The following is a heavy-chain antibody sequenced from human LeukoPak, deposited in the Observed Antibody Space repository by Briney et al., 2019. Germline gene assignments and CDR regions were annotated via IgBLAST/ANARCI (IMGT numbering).Heavy chain of an antibody. Sequence: GASVKVSCKASHYTFTCYGISWVRQAPGQGLEWMGWISAHNGKRNYAQKFQGRVTVTTDTSTTTGYMELRGVRSDDTAVYYCARVSPTAAVNYYYYAMDVWGQGTTVTVSS. CDR3: ARVSPTAAVNYYYYAMDV. D-gene: IGHD6-25*01. J-gene: IGHJ6*02. V-gene: IGHV1-18*04. CDR2: ISAHNGKR. CDR1: HYTFTCYG.